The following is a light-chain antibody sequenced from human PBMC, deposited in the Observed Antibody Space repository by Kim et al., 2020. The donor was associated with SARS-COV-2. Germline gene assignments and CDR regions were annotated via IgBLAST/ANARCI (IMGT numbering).Light chain of an antibody. V-gene: IGKV1-33*01. CDR2: DAS. CDR1: QDISHY. Sequence: SPSVGVIVTITCQASQDISHYLTWYQQKPGKAPKLLIYDASSLEIGVPSRFSGSGSGTDFTFTISSLQPEDIATYYCQQYDNLPLSFGQGTKLEI. J-gene: IGKJ2*01. CDR3: QQYDNLPLS.